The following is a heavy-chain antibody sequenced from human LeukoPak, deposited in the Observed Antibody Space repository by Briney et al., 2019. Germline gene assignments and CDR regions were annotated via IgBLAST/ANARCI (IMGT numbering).Heavy chain of an antibody. CDR3: ARAHYYDSSGYPRDY. Sequence: ASVKVSXKASVYTSTSYGISWVRQAPGQGLEGMGWISAYNGNTNLAQKLQGRVTMTTDTSTSTAYMELRSLRSDDTAVYYCARAHYYDSSGYPRDYWGQGTLVTVSS. CDR2: ISAYNGNT. V-gene: IGHV1-18*01. D-gene: IGHD3-22*01. J-gene: IGHJ4*02. CDR1: VYTSTSYG.